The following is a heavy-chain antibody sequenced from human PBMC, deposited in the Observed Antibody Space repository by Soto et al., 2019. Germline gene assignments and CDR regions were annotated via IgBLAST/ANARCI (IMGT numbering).Heavy chain of an antibody. CDR2: IKSKPDGGTT. V-gene: IGHV3-15*01. J-gene: IGHJ5*02. CDR1: GLSFGNAW. D-gene: IGHD3-10*01. Sequence: PGGSLRLSCAASGLSFGNAWITLFRQSPFKGLEWVGRIKSKPDGGTTDFAAPVKGRFTISRDDSNNMVYLQMNSLKTEDTALYYCTTDRYYGSGARWFDPWGQGTLVTVSS. CDR3: TTDRYYGSGARWFDP.